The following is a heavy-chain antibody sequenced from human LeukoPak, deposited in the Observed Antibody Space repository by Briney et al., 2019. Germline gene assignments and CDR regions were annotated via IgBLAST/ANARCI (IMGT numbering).Heavy chain of an antibody. D-gene: IGHD3-10*01. CDR3: VRVYYFGSGSYSSYYYYMDV. CDR1: GFTFSSYG. CDR2: ISGSGVNT. J-gene: IGHJ6*03. V-gene: IGHV3-23*01. Sequence: GGSLRLSCAASGFTFSSYGMTWVRQTPGKGLEWVSAISGSGVNTYYADSVKGRFTISRDNSKNTLYLQMNSLRAEDTAVYYCVRVYYFGSGSYSSYYYYMDVWAKGPRSPSP.